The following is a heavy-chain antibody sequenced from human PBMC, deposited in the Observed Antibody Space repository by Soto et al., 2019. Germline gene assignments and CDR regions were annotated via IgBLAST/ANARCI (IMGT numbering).Heavy chain of an antibody. V-gene: IGHV3-64*01. CDR2: ISSNGGST. CDR1: GFTFSSYA. J-gene: IGHJ3*02. Sequence: GGSLRLSCAASGFTFSSYAMHWVRQAPGKGLEYVSAISSNGGSTYYANSVKGRFTISRDNSKNTLYLQMGSLRAEDMAVYYCARGLPLDCSSTSCPSGVGDAFDIWGQGTMVTVSS. D-gene: IGHD2-2*01. CDR3: ARGLPLDCSSTSCPSGVGDAFDI.